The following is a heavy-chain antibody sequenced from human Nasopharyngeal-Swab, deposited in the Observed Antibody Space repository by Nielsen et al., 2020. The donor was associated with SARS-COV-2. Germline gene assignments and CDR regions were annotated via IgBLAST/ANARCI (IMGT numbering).Heavy chain of an antibody. CDR2: IYYSGST. CDR3: ARVSENCSGGSCGADVLYFDL. D-gene: IGHD2-15*01. Sequence: VRQAPGKGLEWIGYIYYSGSTNYNPSLKSRVTISVDKSKNQFSLKLSSVTAADTAVYYCARVSENCSGGSCGADVLYFDLWGRGTLVTVSS. V-gene: IGHV4-4*02. J-gene: IGHJ2*01.